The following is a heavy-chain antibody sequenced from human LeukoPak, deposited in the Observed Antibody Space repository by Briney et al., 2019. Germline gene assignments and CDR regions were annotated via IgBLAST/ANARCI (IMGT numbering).Heavy chain of an antibody. CDR3: VRGMWGYCSSTSCYKTNYYYYYMDV. CDR1: GYTFTSYG. Sequence: RRASVKVSCKASGYTFTSYGISWVRQAPGQGLEWMGWISAYNGNTNYAQKLQGRVTMTTDTSTSTAYMELRSLRSDDTAVYYCVRGMWGYCSSTSCYKTNYYYYYMDVWGKGTTVTVSS. D-gene: IGHD2-2*01. V-gene: IGHV1-18*01. CDR2: ISAYNGNT. J-gene: IGHJ6*03.